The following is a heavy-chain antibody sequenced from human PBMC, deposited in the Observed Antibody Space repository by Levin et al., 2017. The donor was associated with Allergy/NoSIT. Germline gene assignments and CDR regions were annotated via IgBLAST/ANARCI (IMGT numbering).Heavy chain of an antibody. CDR2: ISYDGNNK. Sequence: GGSLRLSCAASGFNFSSYSMHWVRQAPGKGLEWLAVISYDGNNKYYTESGEGRFTISRDNSKNTLYLQMISLRSEDTAVYYCAKDGGYGTYFLDHWGQGTLVTVSS. CDR3: AKDGGYGTYFLDH. D-gene: IGHD5-18*01. J-gene: IGHJ4*02. CDR1: GFNFSSYS. V-gene: IGHV3-30*04.